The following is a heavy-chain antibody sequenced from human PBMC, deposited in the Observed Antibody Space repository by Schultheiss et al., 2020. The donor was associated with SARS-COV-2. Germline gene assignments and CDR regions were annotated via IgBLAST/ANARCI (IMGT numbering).Heavy chain of an antibody. CDR1: GFTFSSYA. CDR3: ARDYCSSTSCYYYYGMDV. D-gene: IGHD2-2*01. V-gene: IGHV3-23*01. Sequence: GESLKISCAASGFTFSSYAMRWVRQAPGKGLEWVSAISGGGGSTYYADSVKGRFTISRDNSKNTLYLQMNSLRAEDTAVYYCARDYCSSTSCYYYYGMDVWGQGTTVTVSS. CDR2: ISGGGGST. J-gene: IGHJ6*02.